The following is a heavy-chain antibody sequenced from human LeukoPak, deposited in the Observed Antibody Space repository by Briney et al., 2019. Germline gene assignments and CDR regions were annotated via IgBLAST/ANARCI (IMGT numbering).Heavy chain of an antibody. Sequence: GRSLRLSCAASGFTFNSNVMHWVRQAPGKGLEWVAVISYDGSDKYYTDSVKGRFTISRDNSKNTLYLQMNSLGAEDTAVYYCARASTWVPGKDSSGYYYPYAFDLWGQGTMVTVSS. CDR3: ARASTWVPGKDSSGYYYPYAFDL. CDR2: ISYDGSDK. J-gene: IGHJ3*01. CDR1: GFTFNSNV. D-gene: IGHD3-22*01. V-gene: IGHV3-30-3*01.